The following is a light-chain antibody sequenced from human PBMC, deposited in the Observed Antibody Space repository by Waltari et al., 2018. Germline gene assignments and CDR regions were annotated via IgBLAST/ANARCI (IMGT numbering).Light chain of an antibody. V-gene: IGLV2-14*03. CDR2: DVS. Sequence: QSALTQPAPVPGSPGQSIPISCTGLRIAVGRYSSVSWYQAHPGQGPKVIIYDVSDRPSGVSARFSGSKSGNTAALTISGLQAEDEADYYCSSQSSDNVVLFGGGTKVTVL. CDR3: SSQSSDNVVL. CDR1: RIAVGRYSS. J-gene: IGLJ3*02.